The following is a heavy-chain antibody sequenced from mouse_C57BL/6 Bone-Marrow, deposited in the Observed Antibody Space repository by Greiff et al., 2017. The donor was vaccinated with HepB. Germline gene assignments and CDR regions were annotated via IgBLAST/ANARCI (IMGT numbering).Heavy chain of an antibody. CDR2: SRNKANDYTT. V-gene: IGHV7-1*01. CDR3: ARDAYGSSYRSAY. D-gene: IGHD1-1*01. Sequence: EVKLVESGGGLVQSGRSLRLSCATSGFTFSDFYMEWVRQAPGKGLEWIAASRNKANDYTTEYSASVKGRFIVSRDTSQSILYLQMNALRAEDTAIYYCARDAYGSSYRSAYWGQGTLVTVSA. CDR1: GFTFSDFY. J-gene: IGHJ3*01.